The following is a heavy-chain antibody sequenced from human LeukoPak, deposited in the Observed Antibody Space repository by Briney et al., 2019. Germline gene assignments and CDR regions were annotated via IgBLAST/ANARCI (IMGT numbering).Heavy chain of an antibody. D-gene: IGHD1-1*01. Sequence: QPGGSLRLSCAASGFTFSSYGMHWVRQAPGKGLEWVAVISYDGSNKYYADSVKGRFTISRDNSKNTLYLQMNSLRAEDTAVSYCAKGRIIWNAGYYWFDPWGQGTLVTVSS. CDR3: AKGRIIWNAGYYWFDP. V-gene: IGHV3-30*18. CDR2: ISYDGSNK. J-gene: IGHJ5*02. CDR1: GFTFSSYG.